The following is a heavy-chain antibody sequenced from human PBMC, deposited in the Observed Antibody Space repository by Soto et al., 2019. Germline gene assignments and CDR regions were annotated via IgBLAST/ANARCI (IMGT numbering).Heavy chain of an antibody. D-gene: IGHD2-15*01. CDR1: GYTFTSYA. J-gene: IGHJ1*01. Sequence: GASVKVSCKASGYTFTSYAMHWVRQAPGQRLEWMGWINAGNGNTKYSQKFQGRVTITRDTSASTAYMELSSLRSEDTAVYYCARDYLTPSGAATSEYFQHWGQGTLVTVSS. CDR3: ARDYLTPSGAATSEYFQH. CDR2: INAGNGNT. V-gene: IGHV1-3*01.